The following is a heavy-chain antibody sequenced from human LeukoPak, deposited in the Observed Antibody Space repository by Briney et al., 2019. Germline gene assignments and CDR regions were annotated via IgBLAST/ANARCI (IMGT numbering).Heavy chain of an antibody. D-gene: IGHD5-18*01. CDR2: ISYDGSNK. Sequence: GGSLRLSCAASGSTFSSYAMHWVRQAPGKGLEWVAVISYDGSNKYYADSVKGRFTISRDNSKNTLYLQMNSLRAEDTAVYYCAREGLDRKQLWLHYFDYWGQGTLVTVSS. J-gene: IGHJ4*02. CDR1: GSTFSSYA. V-gene: IGHV3-30*04. CDR3: AREGLDRKQLWLHYFDY.